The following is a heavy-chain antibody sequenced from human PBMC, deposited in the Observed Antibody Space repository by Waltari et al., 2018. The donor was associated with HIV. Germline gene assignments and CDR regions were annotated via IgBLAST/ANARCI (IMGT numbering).Heavy chain of an antibody. CDR3: ARDPRVEYYYDSSGYYLDD. Sequence: QVQLVQSGAEVKKPGASVKVSCKASGYTFTSYAMHWVRQAPGQRLEWMGWINAGNGNTKYSQKFQGRVTITSDTSASTAYMELSSLRSEDTAVYYCARDPRVEYYYDSSGYYLDDWGQGTLVTVSS. CDR2: INAGNGNT. J-gene: IGHJ4*02. V-gene: IGHV1-3*01. CDR1: GYTFTSYA. D-gene: IGHD3-22*01.